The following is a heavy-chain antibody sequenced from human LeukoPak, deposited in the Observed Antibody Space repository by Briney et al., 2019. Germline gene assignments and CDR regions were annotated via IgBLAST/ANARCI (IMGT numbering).Heavy chain of an antibody. J-gene: IGHJ4*02. CDR3: AVGDPYHLLEY. D-gene: IGHD1-26*01. CDR2: LDVDDGDGET. V-gene: IGHV1-24*01. CDR1: GYSLTELS. Sequence: AASVKVSCKVSGYSLTELSIYWVRPAPGKGLEWMEGLDVDDGDGETIYAQKFEGRVTMTEDTSSDTVYMELSGLRSDDTAVYYCAVGDPYHLLEYWGQGTLVTVSS.